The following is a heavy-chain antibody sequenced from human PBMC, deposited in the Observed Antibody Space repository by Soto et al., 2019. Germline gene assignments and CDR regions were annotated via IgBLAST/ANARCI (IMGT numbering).Heavy chain of an antibody. V-gene: IGHV4-31*03. CDR2: IYYSGTT. CDR3: ARRALPQCINGVCYKDGFWDY. J-gene: IGHJ4*02. Sequence: LSLTGTVSGGSVSSGGYYWSWIRQHPGTGLEWIGYIYYSGTTYFNPSLKSRASISLDTSKTEYSLKLTSVTAADTAVYYCARRALPQCINGVCYKDGFWDYWGQGALVTVS. CDR1: GGSVSSGGYY. D-gene: IGHD2-8*01.